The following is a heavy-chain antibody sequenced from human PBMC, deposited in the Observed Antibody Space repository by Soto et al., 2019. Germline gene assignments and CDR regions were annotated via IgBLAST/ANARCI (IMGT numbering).Heavy chain of an antibody. J-gene: IGHJ6*02. D-gene: IGHD1-20*01. CDR1: GYTFTSYA. V-gene: IGHV1-3*01. CDR2: INAGNGNT. Sequence: ASVKVSCKASGYTFTSYAMHWVRQAPGQRPEWMGWINAGNGNTKYSQKFQGRVTITRATSASTAYMELSRLRSEDTAVYYCGSDPGGGIRLYTCYYYYGMDVWGQVTTVTVSS. CDR3: GSDPGGGIRLYTCYYYYGMDV.